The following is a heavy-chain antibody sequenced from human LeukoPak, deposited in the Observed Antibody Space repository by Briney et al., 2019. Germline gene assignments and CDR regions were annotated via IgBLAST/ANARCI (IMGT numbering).Heavy chain of an antibody. J-gene: IGHJ4*02. V-gene: IGHV4-39*01. CDR1: GGSISSSYYY. CDR3: ARHEDRNWYFDH. Sequence: SETLSLTCTVSGGSISSSYYYWGWIRQPPGKGLEWLGTIYYSGSTYYNPSLKSRVTISVDTSKNHFSLKLSSVTAPDTAVYYCARHEDRNWYFDHWGQGTLVTVSS. CDR2: IYYSGST. D-gene: IGHD1-1*01.